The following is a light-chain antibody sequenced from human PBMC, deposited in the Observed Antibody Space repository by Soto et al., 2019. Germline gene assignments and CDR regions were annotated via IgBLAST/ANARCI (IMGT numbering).Light chain of an antibody. J-gene: IGKJ5*01. CDR1: QTVHSY. Sequence: DIVFTHSPETLSLSPWEIATLSCMASQTVHSYLAWYQQKPGQAPRLLIYDASSRATGVPDRFSGSGSGTDFTLTISSLEPEDFAVYLCQQAGSSTWTFGHGTRLEI. CDR2: DAS. V-gene: IGKV3-20*01. CDR3: QQAGSSTWT.